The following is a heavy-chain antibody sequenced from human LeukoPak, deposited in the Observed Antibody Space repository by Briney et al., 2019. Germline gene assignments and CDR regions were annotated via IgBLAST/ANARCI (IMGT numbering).Heavy chain of an antibody. Sequence: GSLRLSCAASEITVSNNYMSWVRQAPGKGLEWVSAISGSGGSTYYADSVKGRFTISRDNSKNTLYLQMNSLRAEDTAVYYCAKDLWHSSGWFDYWGQGTLVTVSS. V-gene: IGHV3-23*01. CDR2: ISGSGGST. CDR3: AKDLWHSSGWFDY. D-gene: IGHD6-19*01. J-gene: IGHJ4*02. CDR1: EITVSNNY.